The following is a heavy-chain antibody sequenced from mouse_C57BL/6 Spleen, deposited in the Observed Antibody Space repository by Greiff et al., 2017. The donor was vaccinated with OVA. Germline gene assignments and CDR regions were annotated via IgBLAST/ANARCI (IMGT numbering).Heavy chain of an antibody. CDR3: AREGLLLDY. CDR2: ISYDGSN. CDR1: GYSITSGYY. V-gene: IGHV3-6*01. J-gene: IGHJ2*01. Sequence: EVHLVESGPGLVKPSQSLSLSCSVTGYSITSGYYWNWIRQFPGNKLEWMGYISYDGSNNYNPSLKNRISITRDTSKNQFFLKLNSVTTEDTATYYCAREGLLLDYWGQGTTLSVSS. D-gene: IGHD2-3*01.